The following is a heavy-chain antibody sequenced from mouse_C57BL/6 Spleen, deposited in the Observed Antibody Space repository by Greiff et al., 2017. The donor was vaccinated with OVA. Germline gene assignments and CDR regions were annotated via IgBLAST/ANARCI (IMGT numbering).Heavy chain of an antibody. CDR1: GYAFSSYW. V-gene: IGHV1-80*01. J-gene: IGHJ2*01. CDR2: IYPGDGDT. CDR3: ATYGSSHYFDY. Sequence: VHLVESGAELVKPGASVKISCKASGYAFSSYWMNWVKQRPGKGLEWIGQIYPGDGDTNYNGKFKGKATLTADKSSSTAYMQLSSLTSEDSAVYFCATYGSSHYFDYWGQGTTLTVSS. D-gene: IGHD1-1*01.